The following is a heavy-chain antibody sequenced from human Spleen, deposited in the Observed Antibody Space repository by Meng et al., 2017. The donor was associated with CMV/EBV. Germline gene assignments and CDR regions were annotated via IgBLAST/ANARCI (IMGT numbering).Heavy chain of an antibody. CDR3: ARDDNWGTDY. CDR2: IHYDTGET. Sequence: ASVKVSCKTSGHTFAGHYLHWLRQAPGQGLEWMAWIHYDTGETYYAQTFHGRVTVTRDTSITTVYMELSSLRPDDTATYYCARDDNWGTDYWGQGTLVTVSS. D-gene: IGHD7-27*01. V-gene: IGHV1-2*02. CDR1: GHTFAGHY. J-gene: IGHJ4*02.